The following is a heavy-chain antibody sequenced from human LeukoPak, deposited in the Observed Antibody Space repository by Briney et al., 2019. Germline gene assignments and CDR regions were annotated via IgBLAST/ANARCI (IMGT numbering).Heavy chain of an antibody. D-gene: IGHD3-22*01. CDR3: ARGAAYDSSGYFPY. Sequence: PSETLSLTCAVYGGSFSGYYWSWIRQPPGKELEWIGEINHSGSTNYNPSLKSRVTISVDTSKNQFSLKLSSVTAADTAVYYCARGAAYDSSGYFPYWGQGTLVTVSS. CDR2: INHSGST. V-gene: IGHV4-34*01. CDR1: GGSFSGYY. J-gene: IGHJ4*02.